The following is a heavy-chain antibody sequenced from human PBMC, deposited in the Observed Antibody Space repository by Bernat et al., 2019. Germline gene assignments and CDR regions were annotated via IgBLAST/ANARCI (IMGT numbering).Heavy chain of an antibody. V-gene: IGHV3-23*01. Sequence: EVQLLESGGGLVQPGGSLRLSCAASGFTFSSYAMTWVRQAPGKGLEWVSGIGASGGSTYYADSVKGRFTISRDNHKNTLYLQMNSLRAEDTSVFFNATAITEIYTLSLHALPIYEQLIGFLLLCCAPAE. CDR3: ATAITEIYTLSLHALPIYEQLIGFLLLCCAPAE. CDR1: GFTFSSYA. D-gene: IGHD2-2*01. CDR2: IGASGGST. J-gene: IGHJ1*01.